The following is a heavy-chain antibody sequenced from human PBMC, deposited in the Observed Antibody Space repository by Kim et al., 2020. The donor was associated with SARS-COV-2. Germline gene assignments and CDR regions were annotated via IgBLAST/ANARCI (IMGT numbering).Heavy chain of an antibody. D-gene: IGHD3-16*02. V-gene: IGHV3-23*01. J-gene: IGHJ4*02. CDR3: ARGYTNPGY. Sequence: GNTFYADSVKGRFTISRHNSKGTLYLEMNSLRVEDTAVYYCARGYTNPGYWGQGTLVTVSS. CDR2: GNT.